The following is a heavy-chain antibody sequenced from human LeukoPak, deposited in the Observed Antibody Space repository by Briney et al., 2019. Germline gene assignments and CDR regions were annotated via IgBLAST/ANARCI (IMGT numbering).Heavy chain of an antibody. Sequence: GASVKVSCKASGYTFTSYGISWVRQAPGQGLEWMGWISAYNGNTNYAQKLQGRVTMTTDTSTSTAYMELRSLRSDDTAVYYCASKGQDYGGNSRLFDIWGQGTMVTVSS. D-gene: IGHD4-23*01. J-gene: IGHJ3*02. CDR2: ISAYNGNT. V-gene: IGHV1-18*01. CDR3: ASKGQDYGGNSRLFDI. CDR1: GYTFTSYG.